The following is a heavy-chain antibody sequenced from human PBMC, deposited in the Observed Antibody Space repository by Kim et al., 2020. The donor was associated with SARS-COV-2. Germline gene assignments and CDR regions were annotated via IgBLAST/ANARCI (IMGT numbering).Heavy chain of an antibody. D-gene: IGHD6-19*01. CDR2: ISYDGSNK. J-gene: IGHJ4*02. Sequence: GGSLRLSCAASGFTFSSYGMHWVRQAPGKGLEWVAVISYDGSNKYYADSVKGRFTISRDNSKNTLYLQMNSLRAEDTAVYYCAKDSVAVGSSSLAYWGQGTLVTVSS. CDR1: GFTFSSYG. CDR3: AKDSVAVGSSSLAY. V-gene: IGHV3-30*18.